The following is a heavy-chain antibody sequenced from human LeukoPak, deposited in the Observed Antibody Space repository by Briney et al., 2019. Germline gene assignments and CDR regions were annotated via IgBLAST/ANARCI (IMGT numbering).Heavy chain of an antibody. CDR1: GYTFTAYY. CDR2: VNPNSGGT. Sequence: ASVKVSCKASGYTFTAYYINWVRQTPGEGLEWMGWVNPNSGGTNYAQKFQGRVTMTRDTSISTAYMELSRLRSDDTAMYYCARSSGWKYNIDYWGQGTLVTVSS. CDR3: ARSSGWKYNIDY. J-gene: IGHJ4*02. D-gene: IGHD6-19*01. V-gene: IGHV1-2*02.